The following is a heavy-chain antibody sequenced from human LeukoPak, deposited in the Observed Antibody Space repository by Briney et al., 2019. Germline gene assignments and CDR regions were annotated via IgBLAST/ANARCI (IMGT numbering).Heavy chain of an antibody. CDR1: GFTFSSYA. D-gene: IGHD2-2*01. CDR3: AKAPPRGIVVVPAARVSY. J-gene: IGHJ4*02. V-gene: IGHV3-23*01. Sequence: GGSLRLSCAASGFTFSSYAMSWVRQAPGKGLEWVSAISGSGGSTYYADSVKGRFTISRDNSKNTLYLQMNSLRAEDTAVCYCAKAPPRGIVVVPAARVSYWGQGTLVTVSS. CDR2: ISGSGGST.